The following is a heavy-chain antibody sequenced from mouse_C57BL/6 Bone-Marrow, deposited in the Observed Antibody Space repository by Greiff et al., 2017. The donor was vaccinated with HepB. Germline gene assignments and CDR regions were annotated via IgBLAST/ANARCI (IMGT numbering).Heavy chain of an antibody. Sequence: QVQLQQPGAELVKPGASVKMSCKASGYTFTSYWITWVKQRPGQGLEWIGDIYPGSGSTNYNEKFKSKATLTVDTSSSTAYMQLSSLTSEDSAVYYCARPHVYYYGSSYPFAYWGQGTLVTVSA. J-gene: IGHJ3*01. CDR2: IYPGSGST. V-gene: IGHV1-55*01. CDR3: ARPHVYYYGSSYPFAY. D-gene: IGHD1-1*01. CDR1: GYTFTSYW.